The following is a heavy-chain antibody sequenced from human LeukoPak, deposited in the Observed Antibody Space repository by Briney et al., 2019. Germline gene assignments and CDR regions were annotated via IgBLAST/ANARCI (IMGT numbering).Heavy chain of an antibody. CDR2: MYYSGNT. CDR3: ARHPPYGSRSWGAYYFDH. Sequence: PSETLSLTCTVSGDSISSSNYYWGSIRQPPGKGLEWIATMYYSGNTYYNPSLKSRATISVDTSKNQFSLTLTSVTAADTAVYYCARHPPYGSRSWGAYYFDHWGQGNLVTFSS. D-gene: IGHD3-10*01. CDR1: GDSISSSNYY. J-gene: IGHJ4*02. V-gene: IGHV4-39*01.